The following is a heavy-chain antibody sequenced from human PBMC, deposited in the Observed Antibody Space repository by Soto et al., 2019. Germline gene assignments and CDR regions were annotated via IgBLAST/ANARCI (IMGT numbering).Heavy chain of an antibody. J-gene: IGHJ4*02. CDR3: GKDLSSYGSGPFDS. V-gene: IGHV3-23*01. Sequence: PGGFLRLSCAASGFTFSHYAMTWARQAPGQGLEWFSAISASATRTYYAASVKGRFTISRNNFRDARYLQPNGLRAADTARYDCGKDLSSYGSGPFDSWGQGTLGTV. CDR2: ISASATRT. CDR1: GFTFSHYA. D-gene: IGHD3-10*01.